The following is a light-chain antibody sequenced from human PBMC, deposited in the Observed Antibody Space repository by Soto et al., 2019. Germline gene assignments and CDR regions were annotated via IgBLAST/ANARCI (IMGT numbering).Light chain of an antibody. CDR2: DVN. J-gene: IGLJ3*02. CDR1: SSNIGNNY. V-gene: IGLV2-11*02. Sequence: QSVLTQPPSVSAAPGQKVTISCSGSSSNIGNNYVSWYQHHPGKAPKLMIFDVNKRPSGVPDRFSGSNSGNAASLTISGLQPEDEADYFCCSFVDSDTVLFGGGTQLTVL. CDR3: CSFVDSDTVL.